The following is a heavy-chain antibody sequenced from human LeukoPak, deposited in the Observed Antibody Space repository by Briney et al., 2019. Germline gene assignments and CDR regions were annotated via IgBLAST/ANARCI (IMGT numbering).Heavy chain of an antibody. V-gene: IGHV3-30*02. CDR2: IRYDGSNK. CDR1: GFTFSSYA. D-gene: IGHD3-22*01. CDR3: AKDADYYDSSGYYSPGGNWFDP. Sequence: GGSLRLSCAASGFTFSSYAMHWVRQAPGKGLEWVAFIRYDGSNKYYADSVKGRFTISRDNSKNTLYLQMNSLRAEDTAVYYCAKDADYYDSSGYYSPGGNWFDPWGQGTLVTVSS. J-gene: IGHJ5*02.